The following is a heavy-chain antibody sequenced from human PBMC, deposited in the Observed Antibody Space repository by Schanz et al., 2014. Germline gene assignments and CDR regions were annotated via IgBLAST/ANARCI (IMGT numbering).Heavy chain of an antibody. CDR1: GGTFSTYP. J-gene: IGHJ5*02. V-gene: IGHV1-69*04. CDR3: AREVGLYDRGWFDP. CDR2: IIPIRGIA. Sequence: QVQLVQSGAEVKKPGSSMTVSCKASGGTFSTYPINWLRQAPGQGLEWMGRIIPIRGIANYAQKFQGRVTITADKSSDTAYMELSSLRSEDTAVYYCAREVGLYDRGWFDPWGQGTLVTVSS. D-gene: IGHD3-22*01.